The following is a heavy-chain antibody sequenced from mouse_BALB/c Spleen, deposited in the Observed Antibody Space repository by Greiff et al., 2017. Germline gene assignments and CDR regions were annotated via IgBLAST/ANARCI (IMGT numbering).Heavy chain of an antibody. J-gene: IGHJ3*01. D-gene: IGHD2-4*01. CDR2: INSNGGST. Sequence: EVNLVESGGGLVQPGGSLKLSCAASGFTFSSYGMSWVRQTPDKRLELVATINSNGGSTYYPDSVKGRFTISRDNAKNTLYLQMSSLKSEDTAMYYCARDTMITKTYWGQGTLVTVSA. CDR1: GFTFSSYG. CDR3: ARDTMITKTY. V-gene: IGHV5-6-3*01.